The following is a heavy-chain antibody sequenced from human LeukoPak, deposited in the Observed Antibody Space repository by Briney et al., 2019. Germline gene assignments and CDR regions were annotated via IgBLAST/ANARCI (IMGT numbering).Heavy chain of an antibody. CDR1: GGSVSSGSYY. CDR2: IYYSGST. Sequence: PSETLSLTRTVSGGSVSSGSYYWSWIRQPPGKGLEWIGYIYYSGSTNYNPSLKSRVTIPVDTSKNQFSLKLSSVTAADTAVYYCARDSSNWFDPWGQGTLVTVSS. V-gene: IGHV4-61*01. J-gene: IGHJ5*02. CDR3: ARDSSNWFDP.